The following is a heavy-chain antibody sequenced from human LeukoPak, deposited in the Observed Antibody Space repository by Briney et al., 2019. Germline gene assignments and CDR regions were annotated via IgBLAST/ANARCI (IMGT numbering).Heavy chain of an antibody. V-gene: IGHV1-24*01. CDR3: ATYSGSYYN. CDR2: FDPEDGET. J-gene: IGHJ4*02. D-gene: IGHD3-10*01. CDR1: GDTFSSYA. Sequence: ASVKVSCKASGDTFSSYAISWVRQAPGKGLEWMGGFDPEDGETIYAQKFQGRVTMTEDTSTDTAYMELSSLRSEDTAVYYCATYSGSYYNWGQGTLVTVSS.